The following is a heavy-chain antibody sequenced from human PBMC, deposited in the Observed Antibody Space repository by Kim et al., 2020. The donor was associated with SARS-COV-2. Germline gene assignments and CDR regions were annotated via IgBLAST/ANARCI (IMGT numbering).Heavy chain of an antibody. V-gene: IGHV3-30*03. J-gene: IGHJ4*02. CDR2: ITYDESDK. Sequence: GGSLRLSCAASGFTFSVYGMHWVRQAPGKGLQWVAIITYDESDKYYTDSVKGRFTISRDNSKNTLYLQMSSLRPEDTAVYYCARATVWRTTWAYNFDYWGQGTLVTVSS. CDR1: GFTFSVYG. D-gene: IGHD1-1*01. CDR3: ARATVWRTTWAYNFDY.